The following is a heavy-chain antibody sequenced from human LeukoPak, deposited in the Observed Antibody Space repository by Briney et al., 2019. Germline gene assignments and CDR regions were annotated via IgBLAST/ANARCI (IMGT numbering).Heavy chain of an antibody. D-gene: IGHD5-12*01. CDR3: ARSGGYGWDY. CDR2: IKSDGSST. CDR1: GFIFSDYW. J-gene: IGHJ4*02. V-gene: IGHV3-74*01. Sequence: GGSLRLSCAASGFIFSDYWMHWVRQGPGKGLVWVSRIKSDGSSTSYAESVKGRFTISRDNAKNTVYVHMNSLRDEDTAVYYCARSGGYGWDYWGQGAVVTVSS.